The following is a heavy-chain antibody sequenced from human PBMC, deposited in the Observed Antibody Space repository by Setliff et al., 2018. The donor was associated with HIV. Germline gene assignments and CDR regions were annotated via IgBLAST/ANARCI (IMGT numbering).Heavy chain of an antibody. CDR1: GGSISTSTYY. CDR3: ARVQMAYAAFDV. Sequence: SETLSLTCTVSGGSISTSTYYWGWIRQPPGKGLEWIGSIYYSGSTYYNSSLQSRVTISVDTSKNQLSLKLSSVTAADTAVYYCARVQMAYAAFDVWGQGTMVTVSS. CDR2: IYYSGST. J-gene: IGHJ3*01. D-gene: IGHD4-17*01. V-gene: IGHV4-39*07.